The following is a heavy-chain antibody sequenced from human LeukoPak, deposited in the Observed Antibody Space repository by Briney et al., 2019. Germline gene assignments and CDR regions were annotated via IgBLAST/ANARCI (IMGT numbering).Heavy chain of an antibody. D-gene: IGHD2-15*01. CDR1: GFTFSSYE. Sequence: GGCLRLSCAASGFTFSSYEMNWVRQAPGKGLEWVSYISSSGSTIYYPDSLKGRFTIYRDNAQNSLYLQMNSLGAEDTAVYYCARDCGGGSCYGPYDAFDIWGQGTMVTVSS. V-gene: IGHV3-48*03. J-gene: IGHJ3*02. CDR2: ISSSGSTI. CDR3: ARDCGGGSCYGPYDAFDI.